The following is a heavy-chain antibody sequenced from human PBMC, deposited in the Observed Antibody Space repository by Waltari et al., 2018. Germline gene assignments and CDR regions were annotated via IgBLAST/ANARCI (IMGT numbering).Heavy chain of an antibody. CDR2: IYFSGST. D-gene: IGHD6-19*01. CDR1: GGSISSYS. V-gene: IGHV4-59*01. CDR3: ARQYSSGWYVVYFDY. Sequence: QVQLQESFPGLVNPSETLSLTCTFSGGSISSYSWSWIRPPPGNGLEWIWYIYFSGSTNNTPSPKRRGTRSLDTSKSQYSLKLSPVTAADTAVYYVARQYSSGWYVVYFDYWGQGTLVTVSS. J-gene: IGHJ4*02.